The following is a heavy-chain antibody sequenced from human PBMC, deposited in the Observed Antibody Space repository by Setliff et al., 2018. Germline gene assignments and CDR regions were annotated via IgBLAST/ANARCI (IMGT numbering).Heavy chain of an antibody. CDR3: ARDLGHGGDSDY. V-gene: IGHV4-38-2*02. CDR1: GYSISSGYI. J-gene: IGHJ4*02. D-gene: IGHD2-21*02. Sequence: SETLSLTCTVSGYSISSGYIWGWIRQPPGKGLEWVGNIGHTGSINYNPSLRSRLTISRDTSKNQVSLKLNSVTATDTAVYYCARDLGHGGDSDYWGQGSLVTVSS. CDR2: IGHTGSI.